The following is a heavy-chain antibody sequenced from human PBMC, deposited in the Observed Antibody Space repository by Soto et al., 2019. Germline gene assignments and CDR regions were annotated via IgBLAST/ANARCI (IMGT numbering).Heavy chain of an antibody. J-gene: IGHJ5*02. CDR3: ARDRGSSWMYKWFDP. D-gene: IGHD6-13*01. CDR1: GDSINSADYY. Sequence: SETLSLTCTVSGDSINSADYYWSWIRQPPGKGLEWIGHIYYSGSTYYTPSLKSRVTISIDTSKNQFSLKMTSVTAADTAVYYCARDRGSSWMYKWFDPWGQGTQVTVSS. CDR2: IYYSGST. V-gene: IGHV4-30-4*01.